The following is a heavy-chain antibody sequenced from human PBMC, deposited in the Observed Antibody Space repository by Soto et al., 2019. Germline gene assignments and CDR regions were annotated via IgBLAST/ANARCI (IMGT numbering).Heavy chain of an antibody. J-gene: IGHJ4*02. Sequence: ASGKVSCKGSAFTFTSSAVQWVRQARGQRLEWIGWIVVGSGNTNYAQKFQERVTITRDMSTSTAYMELSSLRSEDTAVYYCAGDSSGYQNFDYWGQGTLVTVSS. CDR3: AGDSSGYQNFDY. D-gene: IGHD3-22*01. CDR2: IVVGSGNT. CDR1: AFTFTSSA. V-gene: IGHV1-58*01.